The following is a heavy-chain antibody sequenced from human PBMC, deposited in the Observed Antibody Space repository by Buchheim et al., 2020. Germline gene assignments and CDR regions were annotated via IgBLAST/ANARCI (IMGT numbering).Heavy chain of an antibody. V-gene: IGHV4-4*02. J-gene: IGHJ6*02. CDR3: AKASSAGNYYYGMDV. Sequence: VQLQESGPGLVKPSGTLSLTCAVSGGSISGDNWWSWVRQTPEKGLEWIGEIYHHGSTNYNPSLESRVPISVDKSKNQFSLKVNSVTAADMAVYYCAKASSAGNYYYGMDVWGQGTT. CDR1: GGSISGDNW. D-gene: IGHD6-13*01. CDR2: IYHHGST.